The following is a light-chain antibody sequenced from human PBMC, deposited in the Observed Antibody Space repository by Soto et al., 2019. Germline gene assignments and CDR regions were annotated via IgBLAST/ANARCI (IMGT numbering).Light chain of an antibody. CDR1: QRITRD. J-gene: IGKJ5*01. CDR3: QQAATFPLT. Sequence: DIQMTHSPSSLSASVCDIFTVICXASQRITRDLNWYQQKPGKAPRLLIYGASRLQSGVPSRFSASGSGTDFTLTISSVQPEDSATYYCQQAATFPLTFGGGTRLEIK. CDR2: GAS. V-gene: IGKV1-39*01.